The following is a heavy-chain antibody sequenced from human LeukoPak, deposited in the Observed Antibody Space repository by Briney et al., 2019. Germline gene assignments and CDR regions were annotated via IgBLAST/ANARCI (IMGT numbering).Heavy chain of an antibody. D-gene: IGHD6-13*01. CDR1: GYTFTGYY. CDR2: INPNSGGT. CDR3: APGIAAAANDAFDI. Sequence: ASVKVSCKASGYTFTGYYMHWVRQAPGQGLEWMGWINPNSGGTNYAQKFQGRVTMTRGTSISTAYMELSRLRSDDTAVYYCAPGIAAAANDAFDIWGQGTMVTVSS. J-gene: IGHJ3*02. V-gene: IGHV1-2*02.